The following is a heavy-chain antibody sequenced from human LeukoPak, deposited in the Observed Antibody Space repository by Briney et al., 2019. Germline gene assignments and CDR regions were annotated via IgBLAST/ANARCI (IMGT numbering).Heavy chain of an antibody. CDR1: GFTFSSYA. CDR2: ISNDGSRK. D-gene: IGHD3-3*01. CDR3: ARDRAWNYFDY. Sequence: GGSLRLSCSASGFTFSSYAMHWVRQAPGKGLEWVAIISNDGSRKYYAHSVEGRFTISRDNSKNTLYLQMDSLRAEDTAVYYCARDRAWNYFDYWGQGTLVTVSS. V-gene: IGHV3-30*04. J-gene: IGHJ4*02.